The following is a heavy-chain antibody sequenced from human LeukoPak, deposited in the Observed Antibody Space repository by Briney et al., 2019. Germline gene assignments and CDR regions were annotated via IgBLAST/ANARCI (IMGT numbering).Heavy chain of an antibody. CDR3: ARGITYCYDSSRMNWPIADY. J-gene: IGHJ4*02. CDR2: INPSGGTT. CDR1: GYTFTSYH. D-gene: IGHD3-22*01. V-gene: IGHV1-46*01. Sequence: ASVKVSCKASGYTFTSYHMHWVRQAPGQGLEWMGIINPSGGTTNYAQKFRGRVTMTRDMSTSTVYMELSSLRSEDTAVYYCARGITYCYDSSRMNWPIADYWGQGTLVTVSS.